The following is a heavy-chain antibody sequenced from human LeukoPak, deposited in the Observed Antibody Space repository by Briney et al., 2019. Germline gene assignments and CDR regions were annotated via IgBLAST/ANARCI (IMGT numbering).Heavy chain of an antibody. J-gene: IGHJ4*02. V-gene: IGHV3-30-3*01. D-gene: IGHD3-10*01. CDR2: ISNDGSKK. CDR3: ARVSHQLLWTALDY. Sequence: GGSLRLSCAASRYTFSSYAMHWVRQAPGKGLEWVAVISNDGSKKYYADSVKGRFTISKDNSKNTLYLQMNSLRAEDTAIYYCARVSHQLLWTALDYWGQGTLVTVSS. CDR1: RYTFSSYA.